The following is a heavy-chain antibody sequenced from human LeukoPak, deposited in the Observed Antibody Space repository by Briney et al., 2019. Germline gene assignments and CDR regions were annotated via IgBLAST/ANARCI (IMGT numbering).Heavy chain of an antibody. CDR3: ARSGRTEYGDYPFGY. J-gene: IGHJ4*02. Sequence: SETLSLTCTVSGGSISSSSYYWGWIRQPPGKGLEWIGSIYYSGSTYYNPSLKSRVTISVDTSKNQFSLKLSSVTAADTAVYYCARSGRTEYGDYPFGYWGQGTLVTVSS. CDR2: IYYSGST. V-gene: IGHV4-39*01. CDR1: GGSISSSSYY. D-gene: IGHD4-17*01.